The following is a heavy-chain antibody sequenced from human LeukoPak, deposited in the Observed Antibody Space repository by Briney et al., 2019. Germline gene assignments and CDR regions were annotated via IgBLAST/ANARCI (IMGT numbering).Heavy chain of an antibody. J-gene: IGHJ4*02. CDR2: VYYSGNT. CDR1: GVSISNYY. V-gene: IGHV4-59*01. CDR3: ARVNTSWSLDY. D-gene: IGHD3-16*01. Sequence: SETLSLTWSVSGVSISNYYWTWIRQPPGKGLEWVGYVYYSGNTNYNPSLKSRVTISVDTSKNQFSLRLTSVTAADTAVYYCARVNTSWSLDYWGQGTLVTVSS.